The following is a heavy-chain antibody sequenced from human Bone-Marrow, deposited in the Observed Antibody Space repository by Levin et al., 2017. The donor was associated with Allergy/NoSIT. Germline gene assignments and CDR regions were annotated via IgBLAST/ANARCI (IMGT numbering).Heavy chain of an antibody. Sequence: SETLSLTCTVSGVSISSYYWSWIRQPPGKGLEWIGYIYYSGSTNYNPSLQSRVTISVDTSKNQFSLKLSSVTAADTAVYYCARSGIAAAGTSYYFDYWGQGTLVTVSS. J-gene: IGHJ4*02. D-gene: IGHD6-13*01. V-gene: IGHV4-59*01. CDR1: GVSISSYY. CDR3: ARSGIAAAGTSYYFDY. CDR2: IYYSGST.